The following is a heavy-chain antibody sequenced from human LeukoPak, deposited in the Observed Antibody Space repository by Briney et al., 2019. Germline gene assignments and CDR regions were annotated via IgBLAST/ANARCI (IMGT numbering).Heavy chain of an antibody. D-gene: IGHD4-11*01. CDR2: INPNSGET. V-gene: IGHV1-2*02. CDR3: ARDRDYSNTEMGFDY. Sequence: VASVKVSCKTSGYTFTDYYIHWVRQAPGQGLEWMGWINPNSGETNSAQKFQGRVTMTGDTSISTAYMELRRVTSDDTAVYYCARDRDYSNTEMGFDYWGQGTLVTASS. CDR1: GYTFTDYY. J-gene: IGHJ4*02.